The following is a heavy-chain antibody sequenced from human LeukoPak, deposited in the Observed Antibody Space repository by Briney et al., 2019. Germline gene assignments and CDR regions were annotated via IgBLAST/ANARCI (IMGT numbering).Heavy chain of an antibody. V-gene: IGHV3-21*01. J-gene: IGHJ4*02. CDR3: ARAGVRGGPIDY. CDR2: ISSSSSYI. D-gene: IGHD3-10*01. CDR1: GFTFSSYS. Sequence: GGSLRLSCAASGFTFSSYSMNWVRQAPGKGLEWVSSISSSSSYIYYADSVKGRFTISRDNAKNSLYLQMNSLRAEDTAVYYCARAGVRGGPIDYWGQGTLVTVSS.